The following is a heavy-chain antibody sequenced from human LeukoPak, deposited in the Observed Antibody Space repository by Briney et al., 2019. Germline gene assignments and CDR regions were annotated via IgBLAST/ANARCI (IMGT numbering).Heavy chain of an antibody. CDR3: ARDWDCSSTSCSFDY. J-gene: IGHJ4*02. V-gene: IGHV1-18*01. CDR1: GYTFTSYG. D-gene: IGHD2-2*01. Sequence: GGPVKVSCKASGYTFTSYGISWVRQAPGQGLEWMGWISAYNGNTNYAQKLQGRVTMTTDTSTSTAYMELRSLRSDDTAVYYCARDWDCSSTSCSFDYWGQGTLVTVSS. CDR2: ISAYNGNT.